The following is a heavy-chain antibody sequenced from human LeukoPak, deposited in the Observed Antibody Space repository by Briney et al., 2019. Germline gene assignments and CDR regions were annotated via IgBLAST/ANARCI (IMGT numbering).Heavy chain of an antibody. CDR1: GGSISSGGYY. V-gene: IGHV4-31*03. D-gene: IGHD5-18*01. CDR3: ARGKYSYRPFDY. J-gene: IGHJ4*02. Sequence: SQTLSLTCTVSGGSISSGGYYWSWIRQHPGKGLEWIGYIYYSGSTYYNPSLKSRVTISVDTSKNQFSLKLSSVTAADTAVYYCARGKYSYRPFDYWGQGTLVTVSS. CDR2: IYYSGST.